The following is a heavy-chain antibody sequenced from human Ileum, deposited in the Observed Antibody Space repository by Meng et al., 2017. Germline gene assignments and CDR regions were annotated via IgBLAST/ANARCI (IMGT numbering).Heavy chain of an antibody. V-gene: IGHV2-5*02. Sequence: ITLKESGPTLVKPPQTLTRTCTVSGFSARTDGVGVGWLRQPPGKAPEWLALIYWDDDTRYSPSLRHRLTITKDTSKNQVVLTMTDMDPVDTGRYYCAHKREETTVNYFDFWGQGTLVTVSS. CDR3: AHKREETTVNYFDF. D-gene: IGHD4-11*01. CDR2: IYWDDDT. CDR1: GFSARTDGVG. J-gene: IGHJ4*02.